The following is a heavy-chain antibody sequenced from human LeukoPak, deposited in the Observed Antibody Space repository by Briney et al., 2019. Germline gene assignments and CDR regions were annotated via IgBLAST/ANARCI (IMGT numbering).Heavy chain of an antibody. CDR3: ALGAYDFWSGYRFDP. J-gene: IGHJ5*02. Sequence: SGPTPVNPTQTLTLTCTFSGFSLSTSGVGVGWIRQPPGKALEWLALIYWNDDKRYSPSLKSRLTITKDTSKNQVVLTMTNMDPVDTATYYCALGAYDFWSGYRFDPWGQGTLVTVSS. CDR1: GFSLSTSGVG. V-gene: IGHV2-5*01. D-gene: IGHD3-3*01. CDR2: IYWNDDK.